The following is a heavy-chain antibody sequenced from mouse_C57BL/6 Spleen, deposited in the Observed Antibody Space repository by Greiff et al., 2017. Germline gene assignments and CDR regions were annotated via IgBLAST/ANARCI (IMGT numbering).Heavy chain of an antibody. Sequence: EVQLQQSGPELVKPGASVKMSCKASGYTFTDYNMHWVKQSHGKSLEWIGYLNPNNGGTSYNQKFKGKATLTVNKSSSTAYMELRSLTSEDSAVYYCARGGITTVVRGYFDYWGQGTTLTVSS. CDR2: LNPNNGGT. J-gene: IGHJ2*01. V-gene: IGHV1-22*01. CDR3: ARGGITTVVRGYFDY. D-gene: IGHD1-1*01. CDR1: GYTFTDYN.